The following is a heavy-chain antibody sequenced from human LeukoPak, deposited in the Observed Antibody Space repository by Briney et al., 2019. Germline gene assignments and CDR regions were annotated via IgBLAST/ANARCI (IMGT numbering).Heavy chain of an antibody. CDR1: GFTFTTYA. Sequence: GGSLRLSCAASGFTFTTYAMTWVRQAPGKGLEWVSAISGSGGSTYYAASVKGRFTISRDNSKNTLYLQMNSLRAEDTALCYCAKLWSGDDYWGQGTLVTVSS. CDR2: ISGSGGST. CDR3: AKLWSGDDY. D-gene: IGHD2-21*01. V-gene: IGHV3-23*01. J-gene: IGHJ4*02.